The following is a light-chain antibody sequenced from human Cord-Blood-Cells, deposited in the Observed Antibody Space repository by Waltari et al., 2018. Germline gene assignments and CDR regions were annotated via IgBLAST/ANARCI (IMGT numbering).Light chain of an antibody. CDR3: CSYAGSSWV. V-gene: IGLV2-11*01. J-gene: IGLJ3*02. CDR2: DVS. CDR1: SSDVGGYNY. Sequence: QSALTQPRSVSGSPGQSVTISCTGTSSDVGGYNYVSWYQQHPGKAPKLMIYDVSKRPGGVPDRFSDTKSDNAASHTVSGLQAEDEAYYCCCSYAGSSWVFGGGTKLTVL.